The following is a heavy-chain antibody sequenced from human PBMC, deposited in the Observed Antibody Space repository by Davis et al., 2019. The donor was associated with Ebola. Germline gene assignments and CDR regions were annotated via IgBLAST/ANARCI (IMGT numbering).Heavy chain of an antibody. Sequence: GGSLRLSCKGSGYSFTSYWIGWVRQMPGEGLEWMGIIYPADSDTRYSPSFQGQVTISADKSISTAYLQWSSLKASDTAMYYCARGASTADYWGQGTLVTVSS. CDR2: IYPADSDT. CDR1: GYSFTSYW. J-gene: IGHJ4*02. CDR3: ARGASTADY. D-gene: IGHD1-26*01. V-gene: IGHV5-51*01.